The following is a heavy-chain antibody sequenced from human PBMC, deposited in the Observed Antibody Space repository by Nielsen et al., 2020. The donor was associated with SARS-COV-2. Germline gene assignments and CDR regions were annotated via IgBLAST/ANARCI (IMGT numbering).Heavy chain of an antibody. D-gene: IGHD2-8*01. Sequence: GGSLRLSCAASGFTFSSYAMSWVRQAPGKGLEWVSSIRGSDGSTDYADSVKGRFTISRDNSKNTLYLQMNSLRAEDTAVYYCAKGDGYCTNGVCYTSSYYFDYWGQGTLVTVSS. CDR1: GFTFSSYA. CDR2: IRGSDGST. J-gene: IGHJ4*02. V-gene: IGHV3-23*01. CDR3: AKGDGYCTNGVCYTSSYYFDY.